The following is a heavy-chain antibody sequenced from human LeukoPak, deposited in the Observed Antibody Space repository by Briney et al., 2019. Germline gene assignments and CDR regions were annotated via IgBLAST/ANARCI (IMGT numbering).Heavy chain of an antibody. D-gene: IGHD6-13*01. CDR2: INSDGGST. J-gene: IGHJ4*02. V-gene: IGHV3-74*01. CDR1: GFTFSSYW. CDR3: AALHKMASSSWLNFDY. Sequence: GGSLRLSCAASGFTFSSYWMHLGREAPGKGLLLVSRINSDGGSTSYADSVKGRFTTSRDNAKHTMYLQMNSLSAEHTAVYYCAALHKMASSSWLNFDYWGQGTLVTVSS.